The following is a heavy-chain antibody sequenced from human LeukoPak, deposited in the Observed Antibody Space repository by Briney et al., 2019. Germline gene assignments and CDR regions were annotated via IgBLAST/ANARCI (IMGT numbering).Heavy chain of an antibody. CDR3: ARDGGLLWFGELYYFDY. J-gene: IGHJ4*02. Sequence: GESLTLPCAPSGFTLSSYSMNWVRPAPGKGLEWVSSISISSSYIYYADSVKDPFTITRDNDTNSLYLQMNSLRAEDTAVYYCARDGGLLWFGELYYFDYWGQGTLVTVSS. CDR2: ISISSSYI. CDR1: GFTLSSYS. D-gene: IGHD3-10*01. V-gene: IGHV3-21*01.